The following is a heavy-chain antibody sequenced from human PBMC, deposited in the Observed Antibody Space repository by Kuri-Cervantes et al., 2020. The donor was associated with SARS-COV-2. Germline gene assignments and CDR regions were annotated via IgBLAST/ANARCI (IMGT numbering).Heavy chain of an antibody. J-gene: IGHJ5*02. D-gene: IGHD2-2*01. CDR2: ISAYNGNT. V-gene: IGHV1-18*01. Sequence: ASVKVSCKASGYTFTSYGISWVRQAPGQGLEWMGWISAYNGNTNYAQKLQGRVTMTTDTSTSTAYMELRSLRSDDTAVYYCARASGGLYCSSTSCGEGSWFDPWGQGTLVTDSS. CDR1: GYTFTSYG. CDR3: ARASGGLYCSSTSCGEGSWFDP.